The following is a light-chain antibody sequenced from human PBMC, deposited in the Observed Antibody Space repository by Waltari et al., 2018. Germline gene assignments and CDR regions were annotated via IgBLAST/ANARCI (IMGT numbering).Light chain of an antibody. CDR3: QQYYEWQT. V-gene: IGKV3D-15*01. Sequence: EIVMTQSPAVLSVSPGQRATLPGRASETVTSHLAWYQQKPGQAPRLLIYDVSTRAAGIPARFSGSGSETEFTLTVTSLQSEDCAVYYCQQYYEWQTFGPGTKVEIK. J-gene: IGKJ1*01. CDR1: ETVTSH. CDR2: DVS.